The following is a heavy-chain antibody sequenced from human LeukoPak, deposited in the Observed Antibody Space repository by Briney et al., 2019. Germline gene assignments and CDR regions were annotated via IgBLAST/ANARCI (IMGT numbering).Heavy chain of an antibody. CDR2: IRDDGT. D-gene: IGHD3-10*01. V-gene: IGHV3-23*01. Sequence: GGSLRLSCAASGFTLSSCAMSWVRQAPGRGLEWVSAIRDDGTWYADSVKGRFTISRDSSKNTLYLQMNSLRAEDTAVYYCARDCSSSGSHDCWGQGTLVTVSS. CDR1: GFTLSSCA. J-gene: IGHJ4*02. CDR3: ARDCSSSGSHDC.